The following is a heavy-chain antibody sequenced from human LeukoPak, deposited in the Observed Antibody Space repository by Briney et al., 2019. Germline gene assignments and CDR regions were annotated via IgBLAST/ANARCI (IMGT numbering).Heavy chain of an antibody. J-gene: IGHJ4*02. CDR3: AAYCSSTSCYQRGYYFDY. Sequence: SVKVSCKASGFTFTSSAMQWVRQARGQRLEWIGWIVVGSGNTNYAQKFQERVTITRDMSTSTAYMELSSLRSEDTAVYYCAAYCSSTSCYQRGYYFDYWGQGTLVTVSS. D-gene: IGHD2-2*01. V-gene: IGHV1-58*02. CDR1: GFTFTSSA. CDR2: IVVGSGNT.